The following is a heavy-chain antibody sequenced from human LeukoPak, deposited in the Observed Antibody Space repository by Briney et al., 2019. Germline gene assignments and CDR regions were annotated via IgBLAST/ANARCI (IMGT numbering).Heavy chain of an antibody. V-gene: IGHV1-69*13. Sequence: VKVSCKASGGTFSSYAISWVRQAPGQGLEWMGGIIPIFGTANYAQKFQGRVTITTDESTSTAYMELSSLRSEDTAVYYCARDGIRATVTTVPYWYFDLWGRGTLVTVS. CDR3: ARDGIRATVTTVPYWYFDL. CDR1: GGTFSSYA. CDR2: IIPIFGTA. J-gene: IGHJ2*01. D-gene: IGHD4-17*01.